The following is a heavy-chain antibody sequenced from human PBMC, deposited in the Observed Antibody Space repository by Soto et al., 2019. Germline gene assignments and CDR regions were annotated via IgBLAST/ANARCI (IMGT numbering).Heavy chain of an antibody. CDR2: IIPIFGTA. V-gene: IGHV1-69*13. CDR3: AVYYYGYYYYGMDV. Sequence: SVKVSCKASGGTFSSYAISWVRQAPGQGLEWVGGIIPIFGTANYAQKFQGRVTITADESTSTAYMELSSLRSEDTAVYYCAVYYYGYYYYGMDVWGQGTTVTAP. D-gene: IGHD3-10*01. J-gene: IGHJ6*02. CDR1: GGTFSSYA.